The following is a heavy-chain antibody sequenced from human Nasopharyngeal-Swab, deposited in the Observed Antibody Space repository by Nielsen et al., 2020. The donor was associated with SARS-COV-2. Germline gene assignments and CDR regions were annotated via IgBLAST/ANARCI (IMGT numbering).Heavy chain of an antibody. CDR1: GFTFSSYA. V-gene: IGHV3-7*05. D-gene: IGHD3-9*01. CDR3: ARGDYDILTGYQGYYFDY. CDR2: IKQDGSEK. J-gene: IGHJ4*02. Sequence: GGSLRLSCAASGFTFSSYAMSWVRQAPGKGLEWVANIKQDGSEKYYVDPVKGRFTISRDNAKNSLYLQMNSLRAEDTAVYYCARGDYDILTGYQGYYFDYWGQGTLVTVSS.